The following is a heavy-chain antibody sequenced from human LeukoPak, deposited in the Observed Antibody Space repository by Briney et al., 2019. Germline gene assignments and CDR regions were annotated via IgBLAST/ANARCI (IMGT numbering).Heavy chain of an antibody. CDR2: VDPEDGET. CDR1: GYTFTNYY. CDR3: APDVRGSGPYLGGY. Sequence: ASVKVSCKASGYTFTNYYMHWVQQAPGKGLEWMGRVDPEDGETIYSEKFQDRVTITEDTSTDTAYMELSSLRPEDTAVYYWAPDVRGSGPYLGGYWGQGTLVTVSS. D-gene: IGHD3-10*02. J-gene: IGHJ4*02. V-gene: IGHV1-69-2*01.